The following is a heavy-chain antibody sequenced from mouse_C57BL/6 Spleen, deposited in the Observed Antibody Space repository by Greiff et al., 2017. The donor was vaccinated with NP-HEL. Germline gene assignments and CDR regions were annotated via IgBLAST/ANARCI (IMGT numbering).Heavy chain of an antibody. CDR2: IYPRSGNT. J-gene: IGHJ2*01. D-gene: IGHD1-1*02. Sequence: VQLQESGAELARPGASVKLSCTASGYTFTSYGISWVKQRTGKGLEWIGEIYPRSGNTYYNEKFKGQATLTADKSSSTAYMERRSLTSEDSAVYFCASCGSYPDYWGQGTTLTVSS. V-gene: IGHV1-81*01. CDR1: GYTFTSYG. CDR3: ASCGSYPDY.